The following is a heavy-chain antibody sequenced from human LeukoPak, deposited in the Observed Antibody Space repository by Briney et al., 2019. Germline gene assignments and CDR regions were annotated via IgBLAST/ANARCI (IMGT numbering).Heavy chain of an antibody. CDR3: AREWVPDTSMAPFDP. V-gene: IGHV4-4*07. J-gene: IGHJ5*02. CDR1: GGSISSYY. D-gene: IGHD5-18*01. Sequence: PSETLSLTCTVSGGSISSYYWSWIRQPAGKGLEWIGRIYTSGSTNYNPSLKSRVTMSVDTSKNQFSLKLSSVTAADTAVYYCAREWVPDTSMAPFDPWGQGTLVTVSS. CDR2: IYTSGST.